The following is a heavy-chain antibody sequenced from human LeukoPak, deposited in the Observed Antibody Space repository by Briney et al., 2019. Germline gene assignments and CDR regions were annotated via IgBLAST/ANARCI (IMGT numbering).Heavy chain of an antibody. J-gene: IGHJ4*02. CDR2: ISSSGSTI. CDR3: AREYSSGWIDY. D-gene: IGHD6-19*01. V-gene: IGHV3-11*01. CDR1: GFTFSDYY. Sequence: GGSLRLSCAASGFTFSDYYMNWIRQAPGKGLEWVSYISSSGSTIYYADSVKGRFTISRDNAKNSLYLQMNSLRAEDTAVYYCAREYSSGWIDYWGQGTLVTVSS.